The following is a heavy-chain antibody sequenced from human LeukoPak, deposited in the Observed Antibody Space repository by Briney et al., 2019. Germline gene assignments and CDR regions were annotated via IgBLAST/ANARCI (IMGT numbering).Heavy chain of an antibody. CDR3: AKDLVGYCSGGSCFYGMDV. D-gene: IGHD2-15*01. CDR1: GFTFSSYG. CDR2: ISYDGSNK. Sequence: GRSLRLSCEASGFTFSSYGMHWVRQAPGRGLEWMAVISYDGSNKYYAGSVEGRFTISRDNSKNTLYLQMNSLRAEDTTVYCCAKDLVGYCSGGSCFYGMDVWGQGTTVTVSS. J-gene: IGHJ6*02. V-gene: IGHV3-30*18.